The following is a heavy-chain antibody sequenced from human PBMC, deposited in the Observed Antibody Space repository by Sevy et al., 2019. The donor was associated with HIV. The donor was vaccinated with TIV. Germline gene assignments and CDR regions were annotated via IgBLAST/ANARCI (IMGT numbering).Heavy chain of an antibody. CDR2: ISQTYDGNKK. J-gene: IGHJ4*02. V-gene: IGHV3-30-3*01. CDR1: GFTFAIYT. D-gene: IGHD2-21*01. CDR3: ATDNNAYFFLDY. Sequence: GGSLRLSCAASGFTFAIYTLHWVRQAPGKGLEWVSLISQTYDGNKKYYSDSVRGRFTISSDDSKNTLYLQLNSMRAADKAVYYCATDNNAYFFLDYWGQGTLVTVSS.